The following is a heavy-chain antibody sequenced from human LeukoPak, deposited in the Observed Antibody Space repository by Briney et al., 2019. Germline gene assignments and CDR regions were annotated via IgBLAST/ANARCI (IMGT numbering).Heavy chain of an antibody. CDR1: GDSISSYY. CDR2: IYYSGSP. J-gene: IGHJ4*02. Sequence: PSETLSLTCTVSGDSISSYYWRWIRHPPGKGLEWLGYIYYSGSPNYHPSLKGRFTITVDTSKSQFSLKLRSVTAADTAVYYCARDHSGTNYVMDWGQGTLVTVSS. CDR3: ARDHSGTNYVMD. V-gene: IGHV4-59*01. D-gene: IGHD4/OR15-4a*01.